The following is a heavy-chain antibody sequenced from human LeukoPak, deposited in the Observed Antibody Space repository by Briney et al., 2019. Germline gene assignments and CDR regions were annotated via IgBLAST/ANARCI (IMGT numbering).Heavy chain of an antibody. J-gene: IGHJ4*02. D-gene: IGHD5-12*01. CDR3: TRGDRGYAESLY. CDR1: GFSFREHW. Sequence: GRTLRLSCTVSGFSFREHWMSWVRHAPGPGLDLVGNIKEDGNEDYYVDSVEGRFVIFRDNAKNSLYLQMHSLRSEDTAVYYCTRGDRGYAESLYWGRGPVVTVSS. CDR2: IKEDGNED. V-gene: IGHV3-7*02.